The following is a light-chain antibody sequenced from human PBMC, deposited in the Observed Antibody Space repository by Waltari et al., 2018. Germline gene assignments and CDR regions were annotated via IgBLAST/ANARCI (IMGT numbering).Light chain of an antibody. CDR3: QVWDSTTYHRV. Sequence: SYVLTQPPSVSVAPGKTARITCGGNNIGDENVHWYQQKPGQAPVGVIYYNSDRPSGIADLFTGSNSGNTATLTIRRVEAVDEADYYCQVWDSTTYHRVFGTGTKVTVL. CDR1: NIGDEN. J-gene: IGLJ1*01. V-gene: IGLV3-21*04. CDR2: YNS.